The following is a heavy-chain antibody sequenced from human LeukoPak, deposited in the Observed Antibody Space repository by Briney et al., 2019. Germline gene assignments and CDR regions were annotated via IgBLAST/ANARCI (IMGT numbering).Heavy chain of an antibody. Sequence: NASETLSLTCTVSGGSISSYYWSWIRQPPGKGLEWIGYIYYSGSTNYNPSLKSRVTISVDTSKNQFSLKLSSVTAADTAVYYCARLGRDSSGHLGYYFVYWGQGTLVTVSS. CDR2: IYYSGST. CDR1: GGSISSYY. V-gene: IGHV4-59*08. CDR3: ARLGRDSSGHLGYYFVY. J-gene: IGHJ4*02. D-gene: IGHD3-22*01.